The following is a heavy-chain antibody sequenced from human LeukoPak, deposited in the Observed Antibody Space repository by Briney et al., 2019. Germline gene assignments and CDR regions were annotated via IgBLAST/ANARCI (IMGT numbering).Heavy chain of an antibody. CDR1: GGSISGHC. J-gene: IGHJ6*02. Sequence: SETLSLTCTVSGGSISGHCWTWIRQPPGKGLEWIGQIHYSGRPDYNPSLKSRVTIPVDTSKNQLSLKVASVTGADTAVYYCARFGVDYDMDVWGQGTTVTVSS. V-gene: IGHV4-59*11. D-gene: IGHD3-16*01. CDR3: ARFGVDYDMDV. CDR2: IHYSGRP.